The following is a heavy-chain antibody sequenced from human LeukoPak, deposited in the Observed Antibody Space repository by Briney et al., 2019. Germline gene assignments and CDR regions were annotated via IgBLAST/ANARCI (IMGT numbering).Heavy chain of an antibody. J-gene: IGHJ4*02. CDR2: MNPNSGNT. D-gene: IGHD6-19*01. Sequence: ASVKVSCKASGYTFTSYDINWVRQATGQGLEWMGWMNPNSGNTGYAQKFQGRVTMTRNTSISTAYMELSSLRSEDTAVYYCAKDDRGWYGGYYFDYWGQGTLVTVSS. CDR3: AKDDRGWYGGYYFDY. V-gene: IGHV1-8*01. CDR1: GYTFTSYD.